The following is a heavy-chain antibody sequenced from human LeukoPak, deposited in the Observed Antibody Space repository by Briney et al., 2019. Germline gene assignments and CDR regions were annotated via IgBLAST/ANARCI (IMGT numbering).Heavy chain of an antibody. CDR3: ARGPYGSGSYY. CDR1: GGSISSGDYY. V-gene: IGHV4-30-4*01. D-gene: IGHD3-10*01. Sequence: SETLSLTCTISGGSISSGDYYWSWIRQPPGKGLEWIGYIYYSGTTYYNPSLKSRVTISVDTSKNQFSLKLTSVTAADTAVYFCARGPYGSGSYYWGQGTLVTVSS. J-gene: IGHJ4*02. CDR2: IYYSGTT.